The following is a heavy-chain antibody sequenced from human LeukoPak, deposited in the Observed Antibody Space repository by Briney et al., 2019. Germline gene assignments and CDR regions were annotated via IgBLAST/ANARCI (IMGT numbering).Heavy chain of an antibody. J-gene: IGHJ4*02. CDR2: INPSGGST. CDR3: ARVAVWFGESKHYYFDY. D-gene: IGHD3-10*01. V-gene: IGHV1-46*01. Sequence: GASVTVSCKASGYTFTSYYIHWVRQAPAPALEWMGIINPSGGSTSYAQKFQGRVTMTRDTSTSTVYMELSSLRSEDTAVYYCARVAVWFGESKHYYFDYWGQGTLVTVSS. CDR1: GYTFTSYY.